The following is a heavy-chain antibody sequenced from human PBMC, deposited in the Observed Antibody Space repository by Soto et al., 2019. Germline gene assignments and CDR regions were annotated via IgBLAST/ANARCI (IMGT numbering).Heavy chain of an antibody. CDR2: IKNDGSST. J-gene: IGHJ6*02. V-gene: IGHV3-74*01. D-gene: IGHD6-13*01. CDR3: AKVTYSSPYYYYYGMDV. Sequence: GGSLRLSCAASGFTFNRYWMHWVRQAPGKGLVWVSRIKNDGSSTSYADSVKGRFSISRGNSKNTLYLQMNSLRAEDTAVYYCAKVTYSSPYYYYYGMDVWGQGTTVTVSS. CDR1: GFTFNRYW.